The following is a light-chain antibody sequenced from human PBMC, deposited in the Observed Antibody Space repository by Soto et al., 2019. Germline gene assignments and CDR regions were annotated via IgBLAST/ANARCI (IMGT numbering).Light chain of an antibody. CDR3: QQYDNWPWT. Sequence: DIQMTQSPSSVSASVGDRITITCRASQSILKYLNWYQQKPGKAPNLLISAASNLDSGVPSRFSGGGSGMDFNVTISSLQSEDFAVYYCQQYDNWPWTFGQGTKVEI. CDR2: AAS. J-gene: IGKJ1*01. CDR1: QSILKY. V-gene: IGKV1-39*01.